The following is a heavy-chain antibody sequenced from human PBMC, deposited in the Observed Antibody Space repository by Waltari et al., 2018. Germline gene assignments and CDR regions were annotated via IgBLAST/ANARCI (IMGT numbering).Heavy chain of an antibody. D-gene: IGHD2-21*02. CDR2: IKPDGSEP. V-gene: IGHV3-7*01. CDR3: ARYVLLQDGHYFDS. Sequence: EVQLVESGGGLVHSGGSLTLSCSASGLIFSAYWIGWVRQAPGKGLEWVANIKPDGSEPNYLGSLKGRFTSSTDNAKDSVLLHVSSLRAEDTAVYYCARYVLLQDGHYFDSWGQGTLVTVSS. CDR1: GLIFSAYW. J-gene: IGHJ4*02.